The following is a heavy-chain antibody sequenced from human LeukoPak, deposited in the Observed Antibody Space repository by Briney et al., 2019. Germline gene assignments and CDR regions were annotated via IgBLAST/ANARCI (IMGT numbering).Heavy chain of an antibody. CDR1: GFTFGRYW. Sequence: PGGSLRLSCADSGFTFGRYWMHWVRQAPGKGLVRVSHITTDGSGTSYADSVKGRFTISRDNSKNTLYLQMNSLRAEDTAVYYCAKFGYSSFDYWGQGTLVTVSS. J-gene: IGHJ4*02. CDR3: AKFGYSSFDY. CDR2: ITTDGSGT. D-gene: IGHD2-21*01. V-gene: IGHV3-74*01.